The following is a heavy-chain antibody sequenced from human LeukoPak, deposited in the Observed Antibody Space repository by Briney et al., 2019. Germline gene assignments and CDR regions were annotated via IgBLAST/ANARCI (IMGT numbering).Heavy chain of an antibody. D-gene: IGHD6-19*01. V-gene: IGHV3-7*01. CDR1: GFIFGNYW. CDR2: IKQDGTTE. CDR3: AREELESGGWSD. Sequence: GGSLRLSCAASGFIFGNYWMTWVRQTPGKGLEGVANIKQDGTTEHYVDSVKGRFTISRDNTKNSLYLQMNSLRAEDTAVYYCAREELESGGWSDWGQGTLVTVSS. J-gene: IGHJ4*02.